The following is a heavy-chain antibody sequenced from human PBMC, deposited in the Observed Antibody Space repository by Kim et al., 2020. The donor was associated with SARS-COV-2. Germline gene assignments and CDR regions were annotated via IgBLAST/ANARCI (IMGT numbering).Heavy chain of an antibody. CDR3: ARDSLVQYCSGGSCHYDSSGAPPMPCDY. Sequence: GGSLRLSCAASGFTFSSYSMNWVRQAPGKGLEWVSYISSSSSTIYYADSVKGRFTISRDNAKNSLYLQMNSLRAEDTAVYYCARDSLVQYCSGGSCHYDSSGAPPMPCDYWGQGTLVTVSS. D-gene: IGHD2-15*01. J-gene: IGHJ4*02. CDR1: GFTFSSYS. V-gene: IGHV3-48*04. CDR2: ISSSSSTI.